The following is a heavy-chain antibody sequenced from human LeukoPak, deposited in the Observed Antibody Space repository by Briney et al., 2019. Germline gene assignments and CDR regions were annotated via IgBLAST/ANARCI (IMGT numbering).Heavy chain of an antibody. CDR3: ARGSGYSYGNAFDI. J-gene: IGHJ3*02. V-gene: IGHV4-4*07. CDR2: VYTSGST. Sequence: SETLSLTCTVSGGSISSYYWSWIRQPAGKGLEWIGRVYTSGSTHYNPSLMSRVTMSLDTSKNQFSRNLSSVTAADTAVYYCARGSGYSYGNAFDIWGQGTMVTVSS. D-gene: IGHD5-18*01. CDR1: GGSISSYY.